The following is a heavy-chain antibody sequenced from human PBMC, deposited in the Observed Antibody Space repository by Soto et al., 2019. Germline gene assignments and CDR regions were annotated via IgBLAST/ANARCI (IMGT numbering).Heavy chain of an antibody. Sequence: GGSLRLSCAASGFTFSTYAMTWVRQATGKGLEWVAVISGSGDNAYYADSVKGRFTVSRDNAKNTAYLQMDNLRNEDTAVYYCARDKQSRYCSSTSCYAVGYYYYYYYMDVWGKGTTVTVSS. D-gene: IGHD2-2*01. J-gene: IGHJ6*03. V-gene: IGHV3-23*01. CDR3: ARDKQSRYCSSTSCYAVGYYYYYYYMDV. CDR1: GFTFSTYA. CDR2: ISGSGDNA.